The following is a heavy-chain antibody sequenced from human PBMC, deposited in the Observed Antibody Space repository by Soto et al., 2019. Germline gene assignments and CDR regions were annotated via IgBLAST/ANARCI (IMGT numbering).Heavy chain of an antibody. V-gene: IGHV4-39*01. CDR3: ARHPAAAQGGSLYGSLPYYFDY. CDR1: GGSISSSSYY. D-gene: IGHD3-10*01. Sequence: SETLSLTCTVSGGSISSSSYYWGWIRQPPGKGLEWIGSIYYSGSTYYNPSLKSRVTISVDTSKNQFSLKLSSVTAADTAVYYCARHPAAAQGGSLYGSLPYYFDYWGQGTLVTVSS. J-gene: IGHJ4*02. CDR2: IYYSGST.